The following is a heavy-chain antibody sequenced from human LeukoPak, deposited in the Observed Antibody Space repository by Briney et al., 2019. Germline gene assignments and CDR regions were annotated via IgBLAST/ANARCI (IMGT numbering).Heavy chain of an antibody. Sequence: SETLSLTCTVSGGSISSSNYYWGWIRQPPGKGLEWIGTFYYSGSTYYNPSLKSRVTISVDTSKNQFSLKLNSVTAADTAVYYCARDRATPGYQLLRVDYYYGMDVWGKGTTVTVSS. CDR2: FYYSGST. D-gene: IGHD2-2*01. J-gene: IGHJ6*04. CDR1: GGSISSSNYY. CDR3: ARDRATPGYQLLRVDYYYGMDV. V-gene: IGHV4-39*02.